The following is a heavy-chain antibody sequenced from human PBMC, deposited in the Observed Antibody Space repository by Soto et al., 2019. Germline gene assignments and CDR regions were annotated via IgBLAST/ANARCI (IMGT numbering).Heavy chain of an antibody. D-gene: IGHD2-15*01. CDR2: IKEDGSEK. V-gene: IGHV3-7*01. Sequence: GGSLRLSCAASGFTFSNYWMTWVRQAPGEGLEWVANIKEDGSEKHYVDSVKGRFTISRDNAKNSLYLQMNSLRVEDTAVYFCSRDVVVGAKALNYWGQGALVTVSS. CDR1: GFTFSNYW. CDR3: SRDVVVGAKALNY. J-gene: IGHJ4*02.